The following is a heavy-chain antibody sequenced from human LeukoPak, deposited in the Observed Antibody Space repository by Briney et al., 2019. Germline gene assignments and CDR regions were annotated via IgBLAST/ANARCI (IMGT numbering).Heavy chain of an antibody. V-gene: IGHV3-20*04. CDR3: ARVGTTVVTLDY. CDR1: GFTFDDYG. D-gene: IGHD4-23*01. Sequence: TGGSLRLSCAASGFTFDDYGMSWVRQAPGKGLEWVSGINWNGGSTGYADSVKGRFTISRDNAKNSLYLQMNSLRAEDTASYYCARVGTTVVTLDYWGQGTLVTVSS. CDR2: INWNGGST. J-gene: IGHJ4*02.